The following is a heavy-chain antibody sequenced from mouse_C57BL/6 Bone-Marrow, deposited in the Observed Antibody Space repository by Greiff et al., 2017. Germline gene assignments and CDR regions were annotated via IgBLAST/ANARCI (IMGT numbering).Heavy chain of an antibody. J-gene: IGHJ4*01. Sequence: QVHVKQSGAELVRPGTSVKLSCKASGYTFTSYWMHWVKQRPGQGLEWIGVIDPSDSYTNYNQKFKGKATLTVDTSSSTAYMQLSSLTSEDSAVYYCARKGSWGQGTSVTVSS. CDR3: ARKGS. V-gene: IGHV1-59*01. CDR2: IDPSDSYT. CDR1: GYTFTSYW.